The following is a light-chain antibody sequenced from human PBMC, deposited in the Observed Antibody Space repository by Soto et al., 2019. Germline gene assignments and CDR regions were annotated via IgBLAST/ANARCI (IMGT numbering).Light chain of an antibody. CDR2: GAS. J-gene: IGKJ1*01. Sequence: EIVMTQSPATLSVSPGERATLSCRASQSVRSNLAWYQQKPGQAPRLLIYGASTRATGIPARFSGSGSGTEFTLTISSLQSEDFAVYYCQQYNNWRAFGQVTKVEIK. CDR3: QQYNNWRA. CDR1: QSVRSN. V-gene: IGKV3-15*01.